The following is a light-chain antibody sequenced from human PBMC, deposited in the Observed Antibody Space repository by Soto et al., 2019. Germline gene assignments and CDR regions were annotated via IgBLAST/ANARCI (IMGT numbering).Light chain of an antibody. CDR1: QSINTY. Sequence: DIQMTQSPSFLSASVGDRVTISCRASQSINTYLNWYQHKPGKAPKLLIYDTSHLQSGVPSRFSGGGSGTDFTLTISRLQHQDFATYYCQQSFSTLLITFGQGTRLEFK. CDR3: QQSFSTLLIT. V-gene: IGKV1-39*01. J-gene: IGKJ5*01. CDR2: DTS.